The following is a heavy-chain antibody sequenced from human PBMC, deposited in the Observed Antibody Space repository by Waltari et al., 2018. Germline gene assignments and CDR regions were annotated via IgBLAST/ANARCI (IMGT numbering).Heavy chain of an antibody. Sequence: QVQLVPSGAEVKKPGASVEVSCKASGYTFNGYYFQWVPQAPGTGPEWMGWINPNSGGTNYAQKFQGRVTMTEDTSTDTAYMELSSLRSEDTAVYYCATGHSGSFGGLFDYWGQGTLVTVSS. CDR1: GYTFNGYY. V-gene: IGHV1-2*02. CDR2: INPNSGGT. CDR3: ATGHSGSFGGLFDY. J-gene: IGHJ4*02. D-gene: IGHD1-26*01.